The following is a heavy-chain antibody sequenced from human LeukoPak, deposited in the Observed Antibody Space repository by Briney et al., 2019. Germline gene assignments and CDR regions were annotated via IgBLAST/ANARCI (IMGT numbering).Heavy chain of an antibody. CDR2: ISSSSSYI. J-gene: IGHJ3*02. CDR3: AKMGGSSGGNFDI. D-gene: IGHD1-26*01. Sequence: GGSLRLSCAASGFTFSSYRMNWVRQAPGKGLEWVSSISSSSSYIYYADSVRGRFTISRDNSKNTLYLQMNSLRAEDTALYYCAKMGGSSGGNFDIWGQGTMVTVSS. V-gene: IGHV3-21*04. CDR1: GFTFSSYR.